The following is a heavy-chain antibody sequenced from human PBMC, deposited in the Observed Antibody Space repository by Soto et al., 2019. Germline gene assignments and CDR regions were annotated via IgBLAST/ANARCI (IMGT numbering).Heavy chain of an antibody. D-gene: IGHD5-18*01. CDR1: GGTFSSYA. CDR3: ARGSDSYGPEYYYYYYGMDV. CDR2: IIPIFGTA. Sequence: GASVKVSCKASGGTFSSYAISWVRQAPGQGLEWMGGIIPIFGTANYAQKFQGRVTITADESTSTAYMELSSLRSDDTAVYYCARGSDSYGPEYYYYYYGMDVWGQGTTVTVSS. V-gene: IGHV1-69*13. J-gene: IGHJ6*02.